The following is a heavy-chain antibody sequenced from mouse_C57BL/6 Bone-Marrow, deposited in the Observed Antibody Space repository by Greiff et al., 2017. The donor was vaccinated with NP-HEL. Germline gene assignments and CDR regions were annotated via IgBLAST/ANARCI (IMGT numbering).Heavy chain of an antibody. CDR2: INPSSGYT. V-gene: IGHV1-4*01. CDR1: GYTFTSYT. CDR3: ARGDYDGY. J-gene: IGHJ2*01. D-gene: IGHD2-4*01. Sequence: QVQLQQSGAELARPGASVKMSCKASGYTFTSYTMHWVTQRPGQGLEWIGYINPSSGYTKYNQKFKDKATLTADKSSSTAYMQLSSLTSEDSAVYYCARGDYDGYWGQGTTLTVSS.